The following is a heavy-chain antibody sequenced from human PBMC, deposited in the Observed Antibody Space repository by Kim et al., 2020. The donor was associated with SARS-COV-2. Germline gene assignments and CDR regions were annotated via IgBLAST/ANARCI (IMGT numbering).Heavy chain of an antibody. CDR1: GGSINTGGYY. V-gene: IGHV4-31*03. D-gene: IGHD2-21*01. CDR3: ARVWYGVDV. J-gene: IGHJ6*02. Sequence: SETLSLTCTVSGGSINTGGYYWTWIRQNPGKGLEWVGNIFFTGRRDYNPSLKSRVYISMDTSKNQLSLNLNSVTAADTAIYYCARVWYGVDVWGPGTTVTVSS. CDR2: IFFTGRR.